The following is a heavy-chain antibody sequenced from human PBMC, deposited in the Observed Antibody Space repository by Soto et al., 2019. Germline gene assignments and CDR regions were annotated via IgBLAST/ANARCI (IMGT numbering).Heavy chain of an antibody. CDR2: ISYDGSNK. Sequence: GGSLRLSCAAPGFTFSSYGMHWVRQAPGKGLEWVAVISYDGSNKYYADSVRGRFTISRDNSKNTLYLQMNSLRAEDTAVYYCAKDSRDGYNFYWGQGTLVTVSS. J-gene: IGHJ4*02. CDR1: GFTFSSYG. V-gene: IGHV3-30*18. D-gene: IGHD5-12*01. CDR3: AKDSRDGYNFY.